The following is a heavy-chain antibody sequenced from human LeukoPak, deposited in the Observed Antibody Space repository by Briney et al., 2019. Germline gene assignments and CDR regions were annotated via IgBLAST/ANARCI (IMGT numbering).Heavy chain of an antibody. D-gene: IGHD2-15*01. Sequence: SETLSLPCTVSGRPFSSYYWSWIRQPPGKGLEWIGYIYDSGRTYYNPSHKSRVIITADTSKTQFSLKLNSVTAADTAVYCCARHDGQRQSPGWWGQGTLVTVSS. J-gene: IGHJ4*02. V-gene: IGHV4-59*08. CDR3: ARHDGQRQSPGW. CDR2: IYDSGRT. CDR1: GRPFSSYY.